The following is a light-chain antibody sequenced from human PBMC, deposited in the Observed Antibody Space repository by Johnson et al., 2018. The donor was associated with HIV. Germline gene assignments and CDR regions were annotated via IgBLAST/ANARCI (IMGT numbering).Light chain of an antibody. J-gene: IGLJ1*01. CDR3: GIWDASRRPLYV. V-gene: IGLV1-51*02. Sequence: QSVLTQPPSVSAAPGQTVNISCSGNVSNIESYFVSWYQQLPGAAPTLLIYEDNKRPSGIPDRFSGSKSGATATLGITGLQTGDEADYYCGIWDASRRPLYVFGTGTSITAL. CDR2: EDN. CDR1: VSNIESYF.